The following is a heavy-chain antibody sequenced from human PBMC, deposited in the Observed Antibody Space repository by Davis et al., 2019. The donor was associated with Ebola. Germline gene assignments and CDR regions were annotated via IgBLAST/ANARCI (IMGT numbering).Heavy chain of an antibody. CDR3: ARGRSLYYYDSSGLDY. Sequence: ASVKVSCKASGYTFTSYGISWVRQAPGQGLEWMGWISAYNGNTNYAQKLQGRVTMTTDTSTSTAYMELRSLRSDDTAVYYCARGRSLYYYDSSGLDYWGQGTLVTVPS. CDR1: GYTFTSYG. J-gene: IGHJ4*02. CDR2: ISAYNGNT. D-gene: IGHD3-22*01. V-gene: IGHV1-18*01.